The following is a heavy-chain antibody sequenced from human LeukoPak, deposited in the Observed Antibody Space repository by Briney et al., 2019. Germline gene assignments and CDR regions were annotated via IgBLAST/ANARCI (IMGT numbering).Heavy chain of an antibody. D-gene: IGHD6-19*01. J-gene: IGHJ4*02. Sequence: GESLKISCKGSGYSFTSYWIGWVRQMPGKGLEWMGIIYPGDSDTRYSPSFQGQVTVSADKSISTAYLQWSSLKASDTAMYYCARQKEEYSSGWYYFDYWGQGTLVTVSS. CDR3: ARQKEEYSSGWYYFDY. CDR2: IYPGDSDT. V-gene: IGHV5-51*01. CDR1: GYSFTSYW.